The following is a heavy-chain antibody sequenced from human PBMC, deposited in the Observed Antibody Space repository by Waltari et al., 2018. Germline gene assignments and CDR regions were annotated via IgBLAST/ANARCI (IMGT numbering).Heavy chain of an antibody. J-gene: IGHJ4*02. CDR3: ARGIATTGTWGKKSVFDY. D-gene: IGHD6-13*01. CDR2: IYYSGST. CDR1: GGSISSSFYY. V-gene: IGHV4-39*01. Sequence: QLQLQESGPGLVKPSETLSLTCPVSGGSISSSFYYWGWIRQPPGKGLEWIETIYYSGSTYYNPSLKSRVTISVDTSKNRFSLKLSSVTAAETAVYYCARGIATTGTWGKKSVFDYWGQGILVTVSS.